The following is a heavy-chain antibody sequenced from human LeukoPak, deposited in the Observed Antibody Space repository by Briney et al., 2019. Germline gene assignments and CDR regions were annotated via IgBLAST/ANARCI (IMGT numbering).Heavy chain of an antibody. J-gene: IGHJ4*02. CDR3: AKDYIRGIVVVPAAMFDY. D-gene: IGHD2-2*01. CDR1: GFTFSNYA. CDR2: ISGSGVGGNT. V-gene: IGHV3-23*01. Sequence: PGGSLRLACAASGFTFSNYAMSWVRQAPGKGLEWVSGISGSGVGGNTFYADSVKGRFTISRDNSKNTLYLQMNSLRAEDTAVYYCAKDYIRGIVVVPAAMFDYWGQGTLVTVSS.